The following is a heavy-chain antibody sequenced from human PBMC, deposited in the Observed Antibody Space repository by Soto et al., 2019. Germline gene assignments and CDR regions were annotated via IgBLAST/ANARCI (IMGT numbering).Heavy chain of an antibody. Sequence: QLQLQESGPGLVKPSETLSLTCTVSGGSISSSSYYWGWIRQPPGKGLEWIGSIYYSGSTYYNPSLKSRVTISVDTSKNQFSLKLSSVTAADTAVYYCAKGYCSGGSCLGYNWFDPWGQGTLVTVSS. CDR2: IYYSGST. J-gene: IGHJ5*02. CDR3: AKGYCSGGSCLGYNWFDP. V-gene: IGHV4-39*01. D-gene: IGHD2-15*01. CDR1: GGSISSSSYY.